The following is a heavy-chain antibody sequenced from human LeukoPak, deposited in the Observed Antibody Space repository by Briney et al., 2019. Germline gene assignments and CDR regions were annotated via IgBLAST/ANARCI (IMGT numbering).Heavy chain of an antibody. CDR1: GGSISSHY. CDR3: ARGGGSIAARFDY. D-gene: IGHD6-6*01. CDR2: IYYSGST. V-gene: IGHV4-59*11. J-gene: IGHJ4*02. Sequence: MSSETLSLACTVSGGSISSHYWSWIRQPPGKGLEWIGYIYYSGSTNYNPSLKSRVTISVDTSKNQFSLKLSSVTAADTAVYYCARGGGSIAARFDYWGQGTLVTVSS.